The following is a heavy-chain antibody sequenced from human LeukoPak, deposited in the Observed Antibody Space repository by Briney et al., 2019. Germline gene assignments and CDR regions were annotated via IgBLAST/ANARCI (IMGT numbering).Heavy chain of an antibody. Sequence: GGSLRLSCAASGFTFGSYSMNWVRQAPGKGLEWVSSISSSSSYIYYADSVKGRFTISRDNAKNSLYLQMNSLRAEDTAVYYCARGSGAVAGVDYWGQGTLVTVSS. CDR2: ISSSSSYI. CDR1: GFTFGSYS. V-gene: IGHV3-21*01. J-gene: IGHJ4*02. CDR3: ARGSGAVAGVDY. D-gene: IGHD6-19*01.